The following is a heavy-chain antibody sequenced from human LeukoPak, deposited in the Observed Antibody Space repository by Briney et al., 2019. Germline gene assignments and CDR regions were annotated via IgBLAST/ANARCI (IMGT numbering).Heavy chain of an antibody. CDR2: INTDGSST. CDR3: ARDYQWSSGVGFDY. CDR1: GFTFSILW. Sequence: GGSLRLSCAASGFTFSILWMHWVRQDPVKGLVWVSRINTDGSSTTYADSVKGRFTISRDNAKNTVYLQMNSLRAEDTAVYYCARDYQWSSGVGFDYWGQGTLVTVSS. J-gene: IGHJ4*02. V-gene: IGHV3-74*03. D-gene: IGHD1-26*01.